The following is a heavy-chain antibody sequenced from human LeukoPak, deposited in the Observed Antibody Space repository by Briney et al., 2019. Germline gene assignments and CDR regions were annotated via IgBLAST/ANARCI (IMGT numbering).Heavy chain of an antibody. CDR1: GFTFDDYA. J-gene: IGHJ4*02. Sequence: GRSLRLSCAASGFTFDDYAMHWVRQAPGKGLEWVSGISWNNVNIGYADSVKGRFTISRDNAKKSLYLQTNSLRTEDTAFYYCVKDNGFRFDYWGQGTLVTVSS. V-gene: IGHV3-9*01. D-gene: IGHD2-8*01. CDR3: VKDNGFRFDY. CDR2: ISWNNVNI.